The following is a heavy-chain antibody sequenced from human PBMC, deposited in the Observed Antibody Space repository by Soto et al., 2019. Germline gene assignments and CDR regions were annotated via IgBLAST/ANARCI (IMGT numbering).Heavy chain of an antibody. CDR1: GYTFTIYY. J-gene: IGHJ5*02. V-gene: IGHV1-46*03. Sequence: ASVKVSCKSSGYTFTIYYMHWVRQAPGQGLEWMGIINPSGGSTSYAQKFQGRVTMTRDTSTSTVYMELSSLRSEDTAVYYCARVFCSSTSCYAGWFDPWGQGTLVTVSS. CDR3: ARVFCSSTSCYAGWFDP. CDR2: INPSGGST. D-gene: IGHD2-2*01.